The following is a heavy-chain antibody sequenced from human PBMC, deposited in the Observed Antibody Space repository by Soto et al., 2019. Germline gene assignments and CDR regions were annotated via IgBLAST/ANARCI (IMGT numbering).Heavy chain of an antibody. Sequence: QVQLQESGPGLVKPSQTLSLTCTVSGGSISSGDYYWSWIRQPPGKGLEWIGYIYTSGSTYYNPSLESRVIISVDTSKKQFSLKLDSVTDADTAVYYCARGGYSSSWSKSDHWGPGTLVTVSS. J-gene: IGHJ5*02. CDR2: IYTSGST. CDR1: GGSISSGDYY. CDR3: ARGGYSSSWSKSDH. D-gene: IGHD6-13*01. V-gene: IGHV4-30-4*01.